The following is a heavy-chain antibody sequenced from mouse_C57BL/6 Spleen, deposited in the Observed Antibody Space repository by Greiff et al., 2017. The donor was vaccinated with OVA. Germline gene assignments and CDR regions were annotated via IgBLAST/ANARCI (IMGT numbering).Heavy chain of an antibody. CDR3: AREGIYGSSYWYFDV. V-gene: IGHV5-4*01. Sequence: EVQLVESGGGLVKPGGSLKLSCAASGFTFSSYAMSWVRQTPEKRLEWVATISDGGSYTYYPDNVKGRFTISRDNAKNNLYLQISHLKSEVTARYYWAREGIYGSSYWYFDVWGTGTTVTVSS. J-gene: IGHJ1*03. D-gene: IGHD1-1*01. CDR2: ISDGGSYT. CDR1: GFTFSSYA.